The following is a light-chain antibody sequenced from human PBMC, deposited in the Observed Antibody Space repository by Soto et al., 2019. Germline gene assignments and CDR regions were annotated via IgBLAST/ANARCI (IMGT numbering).Light chain of an antibody. CDR2: EGN. J-gene: IGLJ1*01. V-gene: IGLV2-23*01. CDR3: CSYAGTNTFV. Sequence: QSALTQPASVSGSPGQSITISCTGTSSDVGSYNLVSWYQQHPGKAPKLMIYEGNKRPSGVSNRLSGSKSANTASLTISGLQTADEADYYCCSYAGTNTFVFGTGTKVTVL. CDR1: SSDVGSYNL.